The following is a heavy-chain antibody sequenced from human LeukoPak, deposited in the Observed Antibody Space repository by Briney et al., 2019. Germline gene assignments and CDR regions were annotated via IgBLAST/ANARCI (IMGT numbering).Heavy chain of an antibody. D-gene: IGHD3-10*01. CDR2: IGTAGDT. Sequence: PGGSLRLSCAASGFTFSSYDMHWVRQATGKGLEWVPAIGTAGDTYYPGSVKGRFTISRENAKNSLYLQMNSLRAGDTAVYYCAREYDGSGMDVWGQGTTVTVSS. CDR1: GFTFSSYD. V-gene: IGHV3-13*01. CDR3: AREYDGSGMDV. J-gene: IGHJ6*02.